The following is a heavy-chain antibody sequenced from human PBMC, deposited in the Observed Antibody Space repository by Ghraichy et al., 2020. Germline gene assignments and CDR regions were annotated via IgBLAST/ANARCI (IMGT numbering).Heavy chain of an antibody. D-gene: IGHD1-26*01. Sequence: GGSLRLSCAASGFTFSSYSMNWVRQAPGKGLEWVSYISSSSSTIYYADSVKGRFTISRDNAKNSLYLQMNSLRDEDTAVYYCARESNVAGTWWELLEGYFDYWGQGTLVTVSS. CDR2: ISSSSSTI. J-gene: IGHJ4*02. CDR3: ARESNVAGTWWELLEGYFDY. V-gene: IGHV3-48*02. CDR1: GFTFSSYS.